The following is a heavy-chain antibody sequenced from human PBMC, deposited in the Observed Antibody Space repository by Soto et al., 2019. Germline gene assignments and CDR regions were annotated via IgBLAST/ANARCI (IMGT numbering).Heavy chain of an antibody. CDR2: VIPIFGTS. CDR1: GGTFSSSYA. D-gene: IGHD2-2*01. CDR3: ARTYIVEVPHISLYYYYYMDV. V-gene: IGHV1-69*06. J-gene: IGHJ6*02. Sequence: QVQLVQSGTEVKKPGSSVKVSCKASGGTFSSSYAISWVRQAPGQGLEWMGGVIPIFGTSNYAQKFQGRVTINADKSTSTAYMELSSLTSDDTAVYYCARTYIVEVPHISLYYYYYMDVWGQGTTVTVSS.